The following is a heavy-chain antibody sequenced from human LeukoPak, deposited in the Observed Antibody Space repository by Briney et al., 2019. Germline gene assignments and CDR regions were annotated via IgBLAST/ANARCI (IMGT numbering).Heavy chain of an antibody. CDR3: ASSYSNDPYYYYMDV. D-gene: IGHD4-11*01. J-gene: IGHJ6*03. Sequence: SETLSLTCTVSGGSISSYYWSWIRQPAGKGLEWIGRIYTSGSTNYNPSLKSRVTMSVDTSKNQFSLKLSSVTAADTAVYYCASSYSNDPYYYYMDVWGKGTTVTVSS. CDR1: GGSISSYY. V-gene: IGHV4-4*07. CDR2: IYTSGST.